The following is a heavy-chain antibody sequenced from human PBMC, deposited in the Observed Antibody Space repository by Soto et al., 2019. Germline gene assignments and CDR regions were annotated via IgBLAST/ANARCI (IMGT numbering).Heavy chain of an antibody. D-gene: IGHD3-9*01. J-gene: IGHJ4*01. Sequence: RISKTPGKGLEWIGYIYYSGSTNYNPSLKSRVTISVDTSKNQFSLKLSSVTAADTAVYYCARYEEILTGYPDYWGHGTLVTVTS. CDR3: ARYEEILTGYPDY. V-gene: IGHV4-59*13. CDR2: IYYSGST.